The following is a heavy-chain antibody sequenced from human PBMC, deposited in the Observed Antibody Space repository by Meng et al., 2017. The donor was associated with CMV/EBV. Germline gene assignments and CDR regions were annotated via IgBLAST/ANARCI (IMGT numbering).Heavy chain of an antibody. Sequence: SVKVSCKASGGTFSSYAISWVRQAPGQGLEWMGGIIPILGIANYAQKFQGRVTITADKSTSTAYMELSSLRSEDTAVYYCAREGSGDYYDFWRGQGFDPWGQGTLVTVSS. CDR3: AREGSGDYYDFWRGQGFDP. CDR1: GGTFSSYA. CDR2: IIPILGIA. J-gene: IGHJ5*02. D-gene: IGHD3-3*01. V-gene: IGHV1-69*10.